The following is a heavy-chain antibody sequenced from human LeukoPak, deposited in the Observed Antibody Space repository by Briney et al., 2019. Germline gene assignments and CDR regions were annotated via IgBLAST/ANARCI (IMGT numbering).Heavy chain of an antibody. CDR2: IDNSGVTT. CDR1: GFTVTNVW. V-gene: IGHV3-11*04. J-gene: IGHJ4*02. CDR3: ARDYSGDEDFDY. Sequence: GGSLRLSCAASGFTVTNVWMSWVRQAPGKGLEWVSFIDNSGVTTYYADSVKGRFTMSRDNAKNSLYLQMNSLRVEDTAMYYCARDYSGDEDFDYWGQGTLVTVSS. D-gene: IGHD5-12*01.